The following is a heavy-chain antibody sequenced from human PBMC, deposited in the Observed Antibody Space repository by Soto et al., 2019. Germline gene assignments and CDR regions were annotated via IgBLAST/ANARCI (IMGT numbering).Heavy chain of an antibody. CDR2: IYYSGTT. CDR1: GGSISSGDHY. D-gene: IGHD6-6*01. CDR3: ARGDYSDSSSYFDY. Sequence: SETLSLTCTVSGGSISSGDHYWSWIRQPPGKGLEWIGYIYYSGTTYSSPSLQSRVTISVDTSKNQFSLKVKSVTAADTAVYYCARGDYSDSSSYFDYWGQGTLVTVSS. J-gene: IGHJ4*02. V-gene: IGHV4-30-4*01.